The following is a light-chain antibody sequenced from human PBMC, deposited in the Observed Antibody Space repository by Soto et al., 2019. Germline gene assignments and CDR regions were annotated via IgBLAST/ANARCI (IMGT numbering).Light chain of an antibody. CDR3: QKFNTAPLT. V-gene: IGKV1-27*01. CDR1: QDISVY. J-gene: IGKJ5*01. CDR2: SAS. Sequence: DIQMTQSPSSLSASVGDRVTITCRASQDISVYLAWYQQKPGKVPKLLIYSASTVQSGVPSRFSGSGSGTDFTLTISSLQREDVATYYCQKFNTAPLTFGQGTRLEIK.